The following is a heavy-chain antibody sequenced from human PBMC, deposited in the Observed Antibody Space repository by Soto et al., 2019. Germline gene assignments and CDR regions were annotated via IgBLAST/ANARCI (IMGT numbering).Heavy chain of an antibody. CDR3: ARLNGVEYYDFLTGRRWANDAFDI. CDR1: GGSISSSSYY. Sequence: SETLSLTCTVSGGSISSSSYYWGWIRQPPGKGLEWIGSIYYSGSTYYNPSLKSRVTISVDTSKNQFSLKLSSVTAADTAVYYCARLNGVEYYDFLTGRRWANDAFDIWGQGTMVTVSS. D-gene: IGHD3-9*01. CDR2: IYYSGST. V-gene: IGHV4-39*01. J-gene: IGHJ3*02.